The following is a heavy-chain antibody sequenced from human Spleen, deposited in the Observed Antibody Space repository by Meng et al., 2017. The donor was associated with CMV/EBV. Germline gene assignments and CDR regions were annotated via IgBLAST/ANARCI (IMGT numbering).Heavy chain of an antibody. D-gene: IGHD3-10*01. CDR2: SYYTGA. Sequence: LSLTCTVSGGPIKNPNYYWSWNRHQPGKGLEWLGYSYYTGAHYNPSLASRIFISLDSSSNRYSLTLRAVTAADTALYFCARMRGSGSEDYWGPGTLVTVSS. J-gene: IGHJ4*02. CDR3: ARMRGSGSEDY. CDR1: GGPIKNPNYY. V-gene: IGHV4-31*03.